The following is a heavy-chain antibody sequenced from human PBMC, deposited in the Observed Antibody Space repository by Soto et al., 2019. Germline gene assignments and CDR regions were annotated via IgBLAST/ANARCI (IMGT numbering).Heavy chain of an antibody. V-gene: IGHV4-59*08. D-gene: IGHD1-26*01. Sequence: QVQLQESGPGLVKPSETLSLTCTVSGGSLSSYHWSWIRQPPGKGLEWIGYTYYSGSTSYNPSLKSRVTISLDTSKNQFSLKLGSVTAADTAIYSCASRDGWGAFDIWGQGTLVTVSS. J-gene: IGHJ3*02. CDR1: GGSLSSYH. CDR2: TYYSGST. CDR3: ASRDGWGAFDI.